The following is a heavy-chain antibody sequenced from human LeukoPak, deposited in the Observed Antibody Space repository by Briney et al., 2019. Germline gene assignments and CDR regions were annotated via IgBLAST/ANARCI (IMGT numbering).Heavy chain of an antibody. J-gene: IGHJ6*02. CDR1: GFTFSSYG. D-gene: IGHD6-19*01. CDR2: ISYDGSNK. V-gene: IGHV3-30*03. Sequence: GGSLRLSCAASGFTFSSYGMHWVRQAPGKGLGWVAVISYDGSNKYYADSVKGRFTISRDNAKNSLYLQMNSLRAEDTAVYYCARGSVAASYYYYGMDVWGQGTTVTVSS. CDR3: ARGSVAASYYYYGMDV.